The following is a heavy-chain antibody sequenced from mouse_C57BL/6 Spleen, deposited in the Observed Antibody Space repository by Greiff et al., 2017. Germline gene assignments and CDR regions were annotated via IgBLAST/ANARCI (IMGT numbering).Heavy chain of an antibody. CDR1: GYTFTSYW. CDR2: IDPSDSET. CDR3: ARGVSGYPFAY. Sequence: VQLQQPGAELVRPGSSVKLSCKASGYTFTSYWMHWVKQRPIQGLEWIGNIDPSDSETHYNQKFKDKATLTVDKSSSTAYMQLSSLTSEDSAVYYGARGVSGYPFAYWGQGTLVTVAA. J-gene: IGHJ3*01. D-gene: IGHD3-1*01. V-gene: IGHV1-52*01.